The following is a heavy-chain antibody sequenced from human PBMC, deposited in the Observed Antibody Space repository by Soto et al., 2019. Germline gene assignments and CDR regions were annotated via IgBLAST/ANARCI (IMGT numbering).Heavy chain of an antibody. D-gene: IGHD2-2*01. CDR1: GYSFTNYW. CDR3: ASTLRCRYCSSTSCPGMDV. CDR2: IDPSDSYT. Sequence: PGESLKISCKGSGYSFTNYWISWVRQMPGKGLEWMGRIDPSDSYTTYSPSFQGHVTISADKSISTAYLQWSSLKASDTAIYYCASTLRCRYCSSTSCPGMDVWGQGTTVTVSS. J-gene: IGHJ6*02. V-gene: IGHV5-10-1*01.